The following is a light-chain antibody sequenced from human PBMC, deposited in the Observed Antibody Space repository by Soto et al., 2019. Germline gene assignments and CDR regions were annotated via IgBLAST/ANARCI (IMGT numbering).Light chain of an antibody. V-gene: IGKV3-15*01. CDR1: QSLRSN. CDR3: QEYNNWPPFT. CDR2: GAS. J-gene: IGKJ2*01. Sequence: EIVMTQSPATLSVSPGERATLSCRASQSLRSNLAWYQHKPGQAPRLLILGASSRATGVPARFSGSGSGTEFTLTISSLQSEDVAVYYCQEYNNWPPFTFGQGTKLEIK.